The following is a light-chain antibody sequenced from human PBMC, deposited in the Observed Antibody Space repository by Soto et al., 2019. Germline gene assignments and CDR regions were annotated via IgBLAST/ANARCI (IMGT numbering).Light chain of an antibody. V-gene: IGKV1-5*03. CDR2: KAY. CDR3: QHDNSYSSIT. CDR1: QSISSW. J-gene: IGKJ5*01. Sequence: DIQMTQSPSTLSASVGDRVTITCRASQSISSWLAWYQQKPGKAPNLLIYKAYSLESGVPSRFSGSGSGTEFTLTIITLQPDDFATYYCQHDNSYSSITFGQGTRLEIK.